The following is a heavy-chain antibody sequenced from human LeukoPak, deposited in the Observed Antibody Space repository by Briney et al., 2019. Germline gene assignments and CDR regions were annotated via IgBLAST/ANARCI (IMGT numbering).Heavy chain of an antibody. V-gene: IGHV4-31*03. CDR2: IYYSGST. D-gene: IGHD5-12*01. CDR3: ARVSDYDYEWYFDF. Sequence: SETLSLTCTVSGGSISSGGYYWSWIRQHSGKGLEWIGYIYYSGSTYYNPSLKSRVTISVDTSKNQFSLKLSSVTAADTAVYYCARVSDYDYEWYFDFWGQGALVTVSS. J-gene: IGHJ4*02. CDR1: GGSISSGGYY.